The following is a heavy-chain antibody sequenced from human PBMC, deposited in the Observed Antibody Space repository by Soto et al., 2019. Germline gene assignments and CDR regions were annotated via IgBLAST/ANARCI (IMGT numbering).Heavy chain of an antibody. Sequence: SETLSLTCTVSGGSISSSTHYWGWIRQPPGKGLEWIGTVFYTGSTFYNPSLKSRVSISVETSNNQFSLTLSSVTAADKAVYYCARRGYNWNSKWFDPWGQRNIVAVSS. CDR1: GGSISSSTHY. D-gene: IGHD1-7*01. V-gene: IGHV4-39*01. CDR2: VFYTGST. J-gene: IGHJ5*02. CDR3: ARRGYNWNSKWFDP.